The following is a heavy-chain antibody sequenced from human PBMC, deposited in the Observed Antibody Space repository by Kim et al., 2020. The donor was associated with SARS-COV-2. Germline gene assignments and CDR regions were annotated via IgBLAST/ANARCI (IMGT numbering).Heavy chain of an antibody. J-gene: IGHJ6*01. D-gene: IGHD4-17*01. CDR3: ASYGDSYTYYYYYGMDV. Sequence: SGGTCGSYAISGVRQAPGQGLEWMGRIIPILGIANYAQKFQGRVTITADKSTSTAYMELSSLRSEDTAVYYCASYGDSYTYYYYYGMDV. CDR1: GGTCGSYA. V-gene: IGHV1-69*04. CDR2: IIPILGIA.